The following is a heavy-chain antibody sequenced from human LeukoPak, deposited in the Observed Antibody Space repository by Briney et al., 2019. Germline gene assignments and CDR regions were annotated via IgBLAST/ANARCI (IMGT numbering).Heavy chain of an antibody. V-gene: IGHV4-34*01. J-gene: IGHJ3*02. Sequence: PSETLSLTCAVYGGSFSGYYWSWIRQPPGKGLEWIGEINHSGSTNYNPSLKSRVTISVDTSKNQFSLKLSSVTAADTAVYYCASCPYYYDSSGYSDAFDIWGQGTMVTVSS. CDR1: GGSFSGYY. CDR2: INHSGST. CDR3: ASCPYYYDSSGYSDAFDI. D-gene: IGHD3-22*01.